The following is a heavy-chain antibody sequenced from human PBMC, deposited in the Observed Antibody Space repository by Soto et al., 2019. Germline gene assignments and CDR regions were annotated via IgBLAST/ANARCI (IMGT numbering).Heavy chain of an antibody. CDR3: ARDRTPGVLMVYATDHYFDY. J-gene: IGHJ4*02. D-gene: IGHD2-8*01. V-gene: IGHV1-46*01. CDR2: INPSGGST. Sequence: GASVKVSCKASGYTFTSYYMHWVRQAPGQGLEWMGIINPSGGSTSYAQKFQGRVAMTRDTSTSTVYMELSSLRSEDTAVYYCARDRTPGVLMVYATDHYFDYWGQGTLVTVSS. CDR1: GYTFTSYY.